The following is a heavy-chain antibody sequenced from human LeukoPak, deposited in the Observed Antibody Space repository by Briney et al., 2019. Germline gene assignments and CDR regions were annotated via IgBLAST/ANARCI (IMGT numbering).Heavy chain of an antibody. D-gene: IGHD2-8*02. V-gene: IGHV1-58*01. Sequence: SVKVSCKASGFTFHSSVVQWVRPAPGQGLEWIGWMVVFSGNTNYAHKFQERVTITRDMSTSTAYTELSSRGPEDTAVFYCAADLVVSAFDIWGQGTLVTVSS. CDR2: MVVFSGNT. CDR3: AADLVVSAFDI. CDR1: GFTFHSSV. J-gene: IGHJ4*02.